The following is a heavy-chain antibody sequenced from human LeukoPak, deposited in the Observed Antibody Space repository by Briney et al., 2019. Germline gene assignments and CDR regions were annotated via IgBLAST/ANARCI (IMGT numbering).Heavy chain of an antibody. CDR1: GFTFSSCV. Sequence: PWGSLRLTCSVSGFTFSSCVKHWVRQAPGPGLEYVSASSINGSNTYYADSVKSRCTISRDNSKNTLFLQMSSLRRDAATVDFSVSVTAYCGQGTPVTV. J-gene: IGHJ4*02. D-gene: IGHD2-21*02. CDR2: SSINGSNT. V-gene: IGHV3-64D*06. CDR3: VSVTAY.